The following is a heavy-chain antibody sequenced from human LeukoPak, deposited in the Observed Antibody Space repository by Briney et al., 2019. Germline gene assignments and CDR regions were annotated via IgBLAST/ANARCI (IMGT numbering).Heavy chain of an antibody. J-gene: IGHJ1*01. CDR3: AREDADYGGFFQH. Sequence: PGGSLRLSCAASGFTVSSNYMSWVRQAPGKGLEWVSVIYSGGSTYYADSVTGRFTISRDNSKNTLYLQMNSLRAEDTAVYYCAREDADYGGFFQHSGQGTLVTVSS. CDR2: IYSGGST. V-gene: IGHV3-53*01. D-gene: IGHD4-23*01. CDR1: GFTVSSNY.